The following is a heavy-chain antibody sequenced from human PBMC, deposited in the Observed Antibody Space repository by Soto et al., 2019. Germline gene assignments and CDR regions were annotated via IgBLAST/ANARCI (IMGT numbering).Heavy chain of an antibody. CDR3: AREWFGEGFF. D-gene: IGHD3-10*01. CDR2: TNPSGGST. J-gene: IGHJ6*02. Sequence: ASVKVSCKASGYTFTSYYMHWVRQAPGQGLEWMGITNPSGGSTSYAQKFQGRVTITRDTSASTAYMELSSLRSEDTAVYYCAREWFGEGFFWGQGTTVTVSS. V-gene: IGHV1-46*01. CDR1: GYTFTSYY.